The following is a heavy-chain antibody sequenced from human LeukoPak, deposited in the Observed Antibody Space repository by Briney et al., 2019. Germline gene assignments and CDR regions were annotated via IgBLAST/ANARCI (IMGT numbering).Heavy chain of an antibody. J-gene: IGHJ6*02. D-gene: IGHD4-17*01. V-gene: IGHV3-30*18. CDR2: ISYDGSNK. CDR1: GFTFSSYG. CDR3: AKIYGDYGYYYYGMDV. Sequence: GRSLRLSCAASGFTFSSYGMHWVRQAPAKGLEWVAVISYDGSNKYYADSVKGRFTISRDNSKNTLYLQMNSLRAEDTAVYYCAKIYGDYGYYYYGMDVWGQGTTVTVSS.